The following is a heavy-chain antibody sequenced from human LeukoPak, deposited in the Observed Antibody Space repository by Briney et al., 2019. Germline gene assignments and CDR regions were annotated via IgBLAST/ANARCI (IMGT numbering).Heavy chain of an antibody. Sequence: GGSLRLSCAASEFTFSNYAMNWVRQAPGKGLEWVSGISGGGGSTYYADSVKGRFTISRDNSKNTLYLQMNSLRAEDTAVYYCAREGGYCSSTSCYAGVDYWGQGTLVTVSS. CDR1: EFTFSNYA. CDR2: ISGGGGST. D-gene: IGHD2-2*01. V-gene: IGHV3-23*01. CDR3: AREGGYCSSTSCYAGVDY. J-gene: IGHJ4*02.